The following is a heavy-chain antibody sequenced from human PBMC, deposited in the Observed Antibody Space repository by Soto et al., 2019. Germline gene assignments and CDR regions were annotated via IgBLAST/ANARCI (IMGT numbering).Heavy chain of an antibody. CDR2: IYPGDSDI. CDR1: GYRFTSYW. Sequence: GESLKISCKASGYRFTSYWIGWVRQMPGKGLEWMGIIYPGDSDIRYRPSLQGQVTISADKSISTAYLQWSILKASHTAIYYCARAIEMSRIGWSDTWGQGTLVTVSS. J-gene: IGHJ5*02. V-gene: IGHV5-51*01. CDR3: ARAIEMSRIGWSDT.